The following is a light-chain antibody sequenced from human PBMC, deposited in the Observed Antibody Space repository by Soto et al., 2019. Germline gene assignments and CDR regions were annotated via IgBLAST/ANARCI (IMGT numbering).Light chain of an antibody. CDR1: SSDVGGYNY. CDR3: CSYAGSYTLNV. CDR2: DVS. J-gene: IGLJ1*01. V-gene: IGLV2-11*01. Sequence: LTQPLSVYGSPLQSVTIFCTGTSSDVGGYNYVSWYQQHPGKAPKLMIYDVSKRPSGVPDRFSGSKSGNTASLTISGLQAEDEADYYCCSYAGSYTLNVFGTGTKVTVL.